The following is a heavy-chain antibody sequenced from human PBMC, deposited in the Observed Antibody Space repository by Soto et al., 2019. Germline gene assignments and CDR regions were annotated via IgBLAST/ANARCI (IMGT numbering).Heavy chain of an antibody. Sequence: SETLSLTCTVSGGSISSSSYYWGWIRQPPGKGLEWIGSIYYSGSTYYNPSLKSRVTISVDTSKNQFSLKLSSVTAADTAVYYCARPNIAAAGTLVYWFDPWGQGTLVTVSS. J-gene: IGHJ5*02. D-gene: IGHD6-13*01. CDR1: GGSISSSSYY. CDR3: ARPNIAAAGTLVYWFDP. CDR2: IYYSGST. V-gene: IGHV4-39*01.